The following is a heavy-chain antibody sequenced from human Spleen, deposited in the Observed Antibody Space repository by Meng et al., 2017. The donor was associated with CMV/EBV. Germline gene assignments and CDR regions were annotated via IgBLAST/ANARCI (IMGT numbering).Heavy chain of an antibody. CDR1: GFTVSSNY. Sequence: ETLSLTCAASGFTVSSNYMGWVRQAPGKGLEWVSVIYSGGSTYYADSVKGRFTISRDNSKNTLYLQMNSLRAEDTAVYYCASQGYCSGGSCYLYYYYGMDVWGQGTTVTV. J-gene: IGHJ6*02. V-gene: IGHV3-53*01. CDR3: ASQGYCSGGSCYLYYYYGMDV. D-gene: IGHD2-15*01. CDR2: IYSGGST.